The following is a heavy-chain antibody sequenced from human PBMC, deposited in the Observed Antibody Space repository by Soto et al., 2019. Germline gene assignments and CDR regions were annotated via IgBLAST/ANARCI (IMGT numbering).Heavy chain of an antibody. V-gene: IGHV1-8*01. CDR2: MNPNSGTT. J-gene: IGHJ4*02. Sequence: ASVKVSCEASGYTFTSYDFNWVRQATGQGLERLGWMNPNSGTTGYTQRFQGRVTMTRNTAISTAYMELSSMRSEDTAMYYCARVACTGSRCYYDYWGQGTLVTVS. CDR1: GYTFTSYD. D-gene: IGHD2-8*02. CDR3: ARVACTGSRCYYDY.